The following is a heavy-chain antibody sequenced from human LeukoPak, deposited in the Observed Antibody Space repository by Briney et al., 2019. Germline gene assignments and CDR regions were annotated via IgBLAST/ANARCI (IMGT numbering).Heavy chain of an antibody. D-gene: IGHD3-22*01. CDR1: GYSISSGYY. CDR2: IYHSGST. Sequence: SETLSLTCTVSGYSISSGYYWGWIRQPPGKGLEWIGSIYHSGSTYYNPSLKSRVTISVDTSKNQFSLKLSSVTAADTAVYYCARERRPRRVVVTSFDYWGQGTLVTVSS. V-gene: IGHV4-38-2*02. J-gene: IGHJ4*02. CDR3: ARERRPRRVVVTSFDY.